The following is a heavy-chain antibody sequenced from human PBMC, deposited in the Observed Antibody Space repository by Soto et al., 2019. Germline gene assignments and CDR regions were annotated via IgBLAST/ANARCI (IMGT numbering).Heavy chain of an antibody. D-gene: IGHD3-9*01. Sequence: LGESLKISCKGSGYTFTTYWIGWVRQMPGKGLEWMGIIYPGTSETRYSPSFQGQVTMSADKSVTTAYLQWSSLKASDTAMYYCARVAVYSILAGHYPYFDLWGQGTLVTVSS. V-gene: IGHV5-51*01. J-gene: IGHJ4*02. CDR2: IYPGTSET. CDR1: GYTFTTYW. CDR3: ARVAVYSILAGHYPYFDL.